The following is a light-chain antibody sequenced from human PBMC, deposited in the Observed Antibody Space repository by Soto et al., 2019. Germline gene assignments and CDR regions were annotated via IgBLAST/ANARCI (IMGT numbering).Light chain of an antibody. V-gene: IGKV1-33*01. Sequence: DIQMTQSPSSLSASVGDRVTITCQASQDISNYLNWYQQKPGKAPKLLIYDASNLETGVPSRFSGSGSGTDFTFTISSLQPEDIATYYCQHYDNLPPFTFGPGTKVDIK. CDR3: QHYDNLPPFT. CDR2: DAS. J-gene: IGKJ3*01. CDR1: QDISNY.